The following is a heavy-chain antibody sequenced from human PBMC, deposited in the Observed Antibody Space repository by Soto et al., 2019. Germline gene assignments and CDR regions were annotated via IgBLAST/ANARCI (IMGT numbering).Heavy chain of an antibody. Sequence: ASVKVSCKASGGTFSSYAISWVRQAPGQGLEWMGGIIPIFGTANYAQKFQGRVTITADESTSTAYMELSSLRSEDTAVYYCARDLLSSGSYSVHVDIWGQGTMVTVSS. J-gene: IGHJ3*02. CDR3: ARDLLSSGSYSVHVDI. D-gene: IGHD3-10*02. CDR2: IIPIFGTA. V-gene: IGHV1-69*13. CDR1: GGTFSSYA.